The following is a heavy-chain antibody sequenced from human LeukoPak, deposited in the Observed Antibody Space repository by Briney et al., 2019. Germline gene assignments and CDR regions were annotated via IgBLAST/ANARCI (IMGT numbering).Heavy chain of an antibody. J-gene: IGHJ5*02. CDR3: ARDGSSNPRYCSSTSCYVIGWFDP. V-gene: IGHV1-46*01. Sequence: ASVKVSCKASGYTFTSYYMHWVRQAPGQGLEWMGIINPSGGSTSYAQKFQGRVTMTRDTSTSTVYMELSSLRSEDTAVYYCARDGSSNPRYCSSTSCYVIGWFDPWGQGTLVTVSS. CDR1: GYTFTSYY. D-gene: IGHD2-2*01. CDR2: INPSGGST.